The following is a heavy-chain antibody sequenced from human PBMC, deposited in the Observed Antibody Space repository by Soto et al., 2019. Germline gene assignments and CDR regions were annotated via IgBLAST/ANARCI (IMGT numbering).Heavy chain of an antibody. CDR3: ARDRPPYFDWFPWRAYYYYYYMDV. CDR2: IWYDGSNK. J-gene: IGHJ6*03. CDR1: GFTFSSYD. Sequence: GGSLRLSCAASGFTFSSYDMHWVRQAPGKGLEWVAVIWYDGSNKYYADSVKGRFTISRDNSKNTLYLQMNSLRAEDTAVYYCARDRPPYFDWFPWRAYYYYYYMDVWGKGTTVTVSS. D-gene: IGHD3-9*01. V-gene: IGHV3-33*01.